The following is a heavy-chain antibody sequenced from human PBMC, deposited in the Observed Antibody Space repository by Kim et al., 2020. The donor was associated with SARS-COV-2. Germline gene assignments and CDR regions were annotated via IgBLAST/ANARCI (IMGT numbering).Heavy chain of an antibody. Sequence: GGSLRLSCAASGFTFSSYAMHWVRQAPGKGLEWVAVISYDGSNKYYADSVKGRFTISRDNSKNTLYLQMNSLRAEDTAVYYCARDSSGYYWFDYRGQGTLVTVSS. D-gene: IGHD3-22*01. V-gene: IGHV3-30-3*01. CDR2: ISYDGSNK. CDR1: GFTFSSYA. J-gene: IGHJ4*02. CDR3: ARDSSGYYWFDY.